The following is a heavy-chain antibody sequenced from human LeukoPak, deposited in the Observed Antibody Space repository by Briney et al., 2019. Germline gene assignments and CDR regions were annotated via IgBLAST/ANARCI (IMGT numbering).Heavy chain of an antibody. CDR1: GYTFTSDL. CDR3: ARRALTAYAFDI. V-gene: IGHV1-46*01. D-gene: IGHD5-18*01. J-gene: IGHJ3*02. Sequence: RASVKVSCKASGYTFTSDLMHWVRQAPGQGLESMGIINPSGGYSNYTQKFQGRVTMTSDASTSTVYMELSSLTSEDTAVYYCARRALTAYAFDIWGEGTMVTVSS. CDR2: INPSGGYS.